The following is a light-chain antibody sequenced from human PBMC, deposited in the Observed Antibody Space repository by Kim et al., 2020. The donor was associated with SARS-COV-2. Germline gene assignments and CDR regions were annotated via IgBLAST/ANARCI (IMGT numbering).Light chain of an antibody. V-gene: IGKV3-15*01. CDR3: QKYNGWPLT. CDR1: QSISSN. Sequence: EIVMTQSPAALSVSPGERATLSCRASQSISSNLAWYQHRPGQSPRLLIYGASTRATGIPARFSGSGSGTEFTLTITSLQSEDFANYYCQKYNGWPLTFGGGTKVDIK. J-gene: IGKJ4*01. CDR2: GAS.